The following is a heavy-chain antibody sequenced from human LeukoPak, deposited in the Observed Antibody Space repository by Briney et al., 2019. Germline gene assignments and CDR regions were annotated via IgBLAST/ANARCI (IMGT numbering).Heavy chain of an antibody. Sequence: GASVKVSCKASGYTFTGYYMHWVRQAPGQGLEWMGWINPNSGGTNYAQKFQGRVTMTRDTSISTAYMELSRLRSDDTAVYYCARVVTTDYYYYMDVWGKGTTVTISS. J-gene: IGHJ6*03. CDR1: GYTFTGYY. D-gene: IGHD4-17*01. V-gene: IGHV1-2*02. CDR2: INPNSGGT. CDR3: ARVVTTDYYYYMDV.